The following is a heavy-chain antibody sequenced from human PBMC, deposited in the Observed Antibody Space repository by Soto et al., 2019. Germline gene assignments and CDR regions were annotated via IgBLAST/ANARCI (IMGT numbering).Heavy chain of an antibody. CDR2: IIPIFGTA. J-gene: IGHJ4*02. Sequence: QVQLVQSGAEVKKPGSSVKVSCKASGGTFSSYAISWVRQAPGQGLEWMGGIIPIFGTANYAQKCQGRVTITADESTSTAYMELSSMRSEDTAVYSCARGTFYYDSSCYYHNDFDYWGQGTLVTVSS. CDR3: ARGTFYYDSSCYYHNDFDY. CDR1: GGTFSSYA. D-gene: IGHD3-22*01. V-gene: IGHV1-69*01.